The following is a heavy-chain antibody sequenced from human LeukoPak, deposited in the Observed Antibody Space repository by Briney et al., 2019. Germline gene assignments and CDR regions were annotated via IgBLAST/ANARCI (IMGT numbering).Heavy chain of an antibody. CDR2: IGTAGDR. V-gene: IGHV3-13*04. J-gene: IGHJ6*02. D-gene: IGHD5-18*01. CDR1: GFTFSSYD. Sequence: GGSLRLSCPASGFTFSSYDMHWVRQATGKGLEWVSAIGTAGDRYYPGSVKGGFTIPRENAKNSLYLQMNSMSAVDTAVYYWGAEDTAVEYFGKLRPVENYSYGMDVWGQGTTVTVSS. CDR3: GAEDTAVEYFGKLRPVENYSYGMDV.